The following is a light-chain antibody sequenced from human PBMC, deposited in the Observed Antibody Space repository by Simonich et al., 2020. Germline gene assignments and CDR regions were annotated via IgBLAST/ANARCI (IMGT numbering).Light chain of an antibody. J-gene: IGLJ3*02. CDR1: SSDVGSYNL. CDR3: SSYTSSSTRV. Sequence: QSALTQPASVSGSPGQSITISCTGTSSDVGSYNLVSWYQQHPGKAPKLMIYEGSRRPSGVSNRFSGSKSGNTASLTISGRQAEDEADYYCSSYTSSSTRVFGGGTKLTVL. V-gene: IGLV2-14*02. CDR2: EGS.